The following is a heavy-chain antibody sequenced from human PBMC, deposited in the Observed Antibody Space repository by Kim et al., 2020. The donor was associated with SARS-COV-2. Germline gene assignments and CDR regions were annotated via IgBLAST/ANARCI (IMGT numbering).Heavy chain of an antibody. CDR1: GGSISSSSYY. CDR3: ARDGGFYDSSVGDY. Sequence: SETLSLTCTVSGGSISSSSYYWGWISQPPGKGLEWIGSIYYSGSTYYNPSLKSRVTISVDTSKNQFSLKLSSVTAADTAVYYCARDGGFYDSSVGDYWGQGTLVTVSS. CDR2: IYYSGST. J-gene: IGHJ4*02. V-gene: IGHV4-39*07. D-gene: IGHD3-22*01.